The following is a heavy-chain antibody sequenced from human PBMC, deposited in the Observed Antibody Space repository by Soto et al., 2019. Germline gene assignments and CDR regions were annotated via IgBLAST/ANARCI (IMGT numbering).Heavy chain of an antibody. CDR1: GGSFSGYY. J-gene: IGHJ5*02. D-gene: IGHD3-10*01. Sequence: QVQLQQWGAGLLKPSETLSLTCAVYGGSFSGYYWSWIRQPPGKGLEWIGEINHSGSTNYNPSLKSRVTISVDTSKNQFSLKLSYVTAADTAVYYCASTKSSGITMVRGVIIRAGGWFDPWGQGTLVTVSS. CDR3: ASTKSSGITMVRGVIIRAGGWFDP. V-gene: IGHV4-34*01. CDR2: INHSGST.